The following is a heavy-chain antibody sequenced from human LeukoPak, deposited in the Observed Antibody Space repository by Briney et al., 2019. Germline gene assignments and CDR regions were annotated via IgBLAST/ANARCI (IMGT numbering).Heavy chain of an antibody. Sequence: PGGSLRLSCAASGFIFSSYWMHWVRHAPGKGLAWVSRINTDGSSTSYADSVKGRFTISRDNAKNTLYLQMNSLRAEDTAVYYCAKGYGWEASYYYYYMDVWGKGTTVTISS. CDR2: INTDGSST. CDR3: AKGYGWEASYYYYYMDV. D-gene: IGHD1-26*01. CDR1: GFIFSSYW. V-gene: IGHV3-74*01. J-gene: IGHJ6*03.